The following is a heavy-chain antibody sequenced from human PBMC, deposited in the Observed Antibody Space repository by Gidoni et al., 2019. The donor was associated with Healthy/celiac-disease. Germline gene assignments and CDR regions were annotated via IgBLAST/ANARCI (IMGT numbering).Heavy chain of an antibody. V-gene: IGHV3-48*03. CDR3: ARGALGATTYFQH. J-gene: IGHJ1*01. Sequence: EVQLVESGGGLVQPGGSLRLSCAASGFTFSSYEMNWVRQAPGKGLEWVSYISSSGSTIYYADSVKGRFTISRDNAKNSLYLQMNSLRAEDTAVYYCARGALGATTYFQHWGQGTLVTVSS. CDR1: GFTFSSYE. CDR2: ISSSGSTI. D-gene: IGHD1-26*01.